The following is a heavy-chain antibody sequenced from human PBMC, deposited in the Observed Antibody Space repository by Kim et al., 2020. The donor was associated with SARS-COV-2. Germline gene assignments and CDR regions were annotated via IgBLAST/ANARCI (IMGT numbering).Heavy chain of an antibody. J-gene: IGHJ6*02. Sequence: GGSLRLSCSASGFTFSSYAMHWVRQAPGKGLEYVSAISSNGGSTYYADSVKGRFTISRDNSKNTLYLQMSSLRAEDTAVYYCVKDGHGYSSGWFPRHNYYYGMDVWGQGTTVTVSS. V-gene: IGHV3-64D*09. CDR1: GFTFSSYA. CDR3: VKDGHGYSSGWFPRHNYYYGMDV. D-gene: IGHD6-19*01. CDR2: ISSNGGST.